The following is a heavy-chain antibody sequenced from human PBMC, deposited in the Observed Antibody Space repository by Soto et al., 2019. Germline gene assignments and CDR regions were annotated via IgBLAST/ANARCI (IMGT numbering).Heavy chain of an antibody. J-gene: IGHJ4*02. CDR1: GFTFNKYA. CDR3: AKDLYSVVVTAPGY. V-gene: IGHV3-23*01. Sequence: GGSLRLSCAASGFTFNKYAMNWVRQAPGKGLEWVSSITKTGGSAYYTDSLRGRFTISRDNTKNTLYLQMDSLRAEDTAVYYCAKDLYSVVVTAPGYWGQGTLVTVSS. D-gene: IGHD2-21*02. CDR2: ITKTGGSA.